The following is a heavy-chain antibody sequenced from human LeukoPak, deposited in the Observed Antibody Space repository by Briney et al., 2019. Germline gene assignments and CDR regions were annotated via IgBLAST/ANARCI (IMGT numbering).Heavy chain of an antibody. J-gene: IGHJ4*02. D-gene: IGHD5-18*01. CDR2: ISGSGGST. CDR3: ASPGYSYGTFDY. V-gene: IGHV3-23*01. Sequence: GGSLRLSCAASGFTFSSYAMSGVRQAPGRGVEWVSAISGSGGSTYYADSVKGRFTISRDNSKNTLYLQMNSLRAEDTAVYYCASPGYSYGTFDYRGQGTLVTVSS. CDR1: GFTFSSYA.